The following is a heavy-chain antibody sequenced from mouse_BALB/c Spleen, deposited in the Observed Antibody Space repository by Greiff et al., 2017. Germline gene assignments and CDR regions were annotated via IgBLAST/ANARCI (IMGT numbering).Heavy chain of an antibody. J-gene: IGHJ4*01. D-gene: IGHD2-4*01. CDR1: GYTFSSYW. Sequence: VQLQQSGAELMKPGASVKISCKATGYTFSSYWIEWVKQRPGHGLEWIGEILPGSGSTNYNEKFKGKATFTADTSSNTAYMQLSSLTSEDSAVYYCARGYYDYDGYYAMDYWGQGTSVTVSS. CDR2: ILPGSGST. CDR3: ARGYYDYDGYYAMDY. V-gene: IGHV1-9*01.